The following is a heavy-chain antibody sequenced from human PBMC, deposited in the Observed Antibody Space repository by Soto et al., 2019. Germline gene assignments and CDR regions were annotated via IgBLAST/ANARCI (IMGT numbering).Heavy chain of an antibody. Sequence: VQLVESGGGLVKPGGSLRLSCAASGFTFSNAWMSWVRQAPGKGLEWIGEINHSGSTNYNPSLKSRVTISVDTSKNQFSLKLSSVTAADTAVYYCARGGRGFLWSGDPSAFDIWGQGTMVTVSS. CDR1: GFTFSNAW. V-gene: IGHV4-4*02. J-gene: IGHJ3*02. CDR3: ARGGRGFLWSGDPSAFDI. D-gene: IGHD3-3*01. CDR2: INHSGST.